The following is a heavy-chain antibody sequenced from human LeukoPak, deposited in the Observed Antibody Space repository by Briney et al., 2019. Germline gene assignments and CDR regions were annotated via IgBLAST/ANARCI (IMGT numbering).Heavy chain of an antibody. CDR1: GYTFTSYD. D-gene: IGHD2-2*01. Sequence: VKVSCKASGYTFTSYDINWVRQATGQGLEWMGWMNPNSGNTGYAQKFQGRVTMTRNTSISTAYMELSSLRSEDTAVYYCAGHCSSTSCSIQGMDVWGQGTTVSVSS. V-gene: IGHV1-8*01. J-gene: IGHJ6*02. CDR2: MNPNSGNT. CDR3: AGHCSSTSCSIQGMDV.